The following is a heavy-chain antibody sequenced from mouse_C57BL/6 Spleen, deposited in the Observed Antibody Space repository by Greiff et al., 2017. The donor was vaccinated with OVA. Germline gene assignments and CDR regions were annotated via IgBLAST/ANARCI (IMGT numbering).Heavy chain of an antibody. V-gene: IGHV1-50*01. CDR2: FDPSDSYT. D-gene: IGHD2-1*01. Sequence: QVQLQQPGAELVKPGASVKLSCKASGYTFTSYWMQWVKQRPGQGLEWIGEFDPSDSYTNYNQKFKGKATLTVDTSSSTAYMQLSSLTSEDSAVYYCARNGNYDAMDYWGQGTSVTVSS. J-gene: IGHJ4*01. CDR3: ARNGNYDAMDY. CDR1: GYTFTSYW.